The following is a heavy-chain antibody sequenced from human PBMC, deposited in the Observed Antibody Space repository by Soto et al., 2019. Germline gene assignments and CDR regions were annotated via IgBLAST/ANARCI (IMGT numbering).Heavy chain of an antibody. CDR3: AKGRIAVAAGAFDS. CDR1: GFPFDRYA. CDR2: MWYDGSNT. J-gene: IGHJ3*01. Sequence: QVHLAESGGGVVQPGTSLRLSCAASGFPFDRYAMHWVRQAPGKGLEWVAAMWYDGSNTYYGESVKGRFLISRDNSKNKVYLEMNRLRAEDTAVYFCAKGRIAVAAGAFDSWGPGTRVIVSA. D-gene: IGHD6-19*01. V-gene: IGHV3-33*03.